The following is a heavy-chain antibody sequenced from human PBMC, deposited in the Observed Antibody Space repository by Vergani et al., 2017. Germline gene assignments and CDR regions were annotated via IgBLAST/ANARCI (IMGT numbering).Heavy chain of an antibody. Sequence: QVQLVQSGAEVKKPGASVKVSCKASGYTFTSYGISWVRQAPGQGLEWMGWISAYNGNTNYAQKLQGRATMTTDTSTSTAYMELRSLGSDDTAVYYCAGGVLLWFGGGGRFDYWGQGTLVTVSS. V-gene: IGHV1-18*01. J-gene: IGHJ4*02. CDR3: AGGVLLWFGGGGRFDY. CDR2: ISAYNGNT. D-gene: IGHD3-10*01. CDR1: GYTFTSYG.